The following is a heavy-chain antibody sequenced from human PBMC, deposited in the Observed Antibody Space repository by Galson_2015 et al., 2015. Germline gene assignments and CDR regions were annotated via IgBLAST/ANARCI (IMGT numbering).Heavy chain of an antibody. D-gene: IGHD1-26*01. CDR1: GFTFSTYW. Sequence: SLRLSCAASGFTFSTYWMHWVRQAPGKGLEWVSRIKGDGSYTTYADSVKGRFTISRDNAKNTLYLQMNSLSAEDTAVYYCARVWVGSDSTNPFDYWRQGTLVTVSS. CDR3: ARVWVGSDSTNPFDY. CDR2: IKGDGSYT. J-gene: IGHJ4*02. V-gene: IGHV3-74*01.